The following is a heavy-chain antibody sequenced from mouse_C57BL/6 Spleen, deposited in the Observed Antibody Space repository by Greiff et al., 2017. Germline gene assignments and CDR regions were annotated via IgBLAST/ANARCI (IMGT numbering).Heavy chain of an antibody. D-gene: IGHD1-1*01. J-gene: IGHJ2*01. CDR3: AREDYGSFDY. CDR1: GYTFTSYW. V-gene: IGHV1-61*01. Sequence: QVQLQQPGAELVRPGSSVKLSCKASGYTFTSYWMDWVKQRPGQGLEWIGNIYPSDSETHYNQKFKDKATLTVYKSSSTAYMQLSSLTSEDSAVYYCAREDYGSFDYWGQGTTLTVSS. CDR2: IYPSDSET.